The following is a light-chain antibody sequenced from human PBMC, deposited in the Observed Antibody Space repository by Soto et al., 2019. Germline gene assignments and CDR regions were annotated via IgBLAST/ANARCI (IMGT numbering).Light chain of an antibody. CDR1: QDINLY. J-gene: IGKJ1*01. CDR2: DAS. Sequence: DIQMAPSPSSLFASVGDGVTITCQATQDINLYLNWYQQKPGKAPNLLIYDASNLEIGVPSRFGGSGSGTEFTLTITSLQPDDFATYYCQQYDKYSWTFGQGTTVDIK. V-gene: IGKV1-33*01. CDR3: QQYDKYSWT.